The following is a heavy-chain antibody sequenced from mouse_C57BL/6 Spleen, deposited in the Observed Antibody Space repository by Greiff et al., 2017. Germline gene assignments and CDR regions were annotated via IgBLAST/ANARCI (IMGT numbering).Heavy chain of an antibody. D-gene: IGHD1-1*01. CDR1: GYTFTSYW. V-gene: IGHV1-55*01. J-gene: IGHJ4*01. CDR2: IYPGSGST. Sequence: QVQLKQPGAELVKPGASVKMSCKASGYTFTSYWITWVKQRPGQGLEWIGDIYPGSGSTNYNEKFKSKATLTVDTSSSTAYMQLSSLTSEDSAVDYCARSHYGSIYYAMDYWGQGTSVTVSS. CDR3: ARSHYGSIYYAMDY.